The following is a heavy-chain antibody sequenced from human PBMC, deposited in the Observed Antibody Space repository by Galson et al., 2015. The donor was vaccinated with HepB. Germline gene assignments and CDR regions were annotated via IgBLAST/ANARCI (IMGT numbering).Heavy chain of an antibody. J-gene: IGHJ4*02. CDR1: GYTFTSYY. D-gene: IGHD2-15*01. CDR3: ARDRSVGYCSGGSCDTPFDY. Sequence: SVKVSCKASGYTFTSYYMHWVRQAPGQGLEWMGIINPSGGSTSYAQKFQGRVTMTRDTSTSTVYMELSSLRSEDTAVYYCARDRSVGYCSGGSCDTPFDYWGQGTLVTVSS. V-gene: IGHV1-46*03. CDR2: INPSGGST.